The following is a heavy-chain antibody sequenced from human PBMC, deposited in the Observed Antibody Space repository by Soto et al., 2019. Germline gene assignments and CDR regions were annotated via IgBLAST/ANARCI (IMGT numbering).Heavy chain of an antibody. CDR2: IYPGDSDT. D-gene: IGHD2-2*01. Sequence: GESLKISCKGSGYSFTSYWIGWVRQMPGKGLEWMGIIYPGDSDTRYSPSFQGQVTISADKSISTAYLQWSSLKASDSAMYYCARRPRGYCSSTSCSLDYWGQGTLVTVSS. J-gene: IGHJ4*02. CDR1: GYSFTSYW. V-gene: IGHV5-51*01. CDR3: ARRPRGYCSSTSCSLDY.